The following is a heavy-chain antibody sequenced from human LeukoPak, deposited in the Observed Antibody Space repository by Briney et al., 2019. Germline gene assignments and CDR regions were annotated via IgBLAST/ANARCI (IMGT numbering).Heavy chain of an antibody. Sequence: ASVKVSCKASGYTLTSYGISWVRQAPGQGLEWMGWISAYNGNTNYAQKLQGRVTTTTDTSTSTAYMELRSLRSDDTAVYYCARDLPDYDFWSGYLDYYYGMDVWGQGTTVTVSS. CDR3: ARDLPDYDFWSGYLDYYYGMDV. V-gene: IGHV1-18*01. J-gene: IGHJ6*02. D-gene: IGHD3-3*01. CDR2: ISAYNGNT. CDR1: GYTLTSYG.